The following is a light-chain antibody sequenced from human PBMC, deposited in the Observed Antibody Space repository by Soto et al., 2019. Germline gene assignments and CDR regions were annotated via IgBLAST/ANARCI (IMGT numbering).Light chain of an antibody. V-gene: IGKV3-11*01. CDR3: QQRHMWPIT. CDR2: DAY. CDR1: QSFRGL. J-gene: IGKJ5*01. Sequence: EVVLTQSPVPLSLSPGQRATLSCRASQSFRGLLAWYQQNPGKAPRLLIYDAYNRATGIPPRFSGSGSGTDFTLTISSLESEDSAVYYCQQRHMWPITFGQGTRLEIK.